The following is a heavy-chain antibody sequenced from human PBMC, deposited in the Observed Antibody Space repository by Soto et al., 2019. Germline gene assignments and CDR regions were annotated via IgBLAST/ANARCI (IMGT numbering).Heavy chain of an antibody. V-gene: IGHV4-59*01. CDR2: LYGSGST. Sequence: QVQLQESGPGMVKPSETLSLTCTVSGGSISSSYWSWIRQPPGKGLGWIGYLYGSGSTNYNPSLTSRVTMSVDTSKNQFSLKLNSVTAADTAVYYCARGGSGYLPLQHWGQGTLVTVSS. CDR1: GGSISSSY. J-gene: IGHJ1*01. CDR3: ARGGSGYLPLQH. D-gene: IGHD3-22*01.